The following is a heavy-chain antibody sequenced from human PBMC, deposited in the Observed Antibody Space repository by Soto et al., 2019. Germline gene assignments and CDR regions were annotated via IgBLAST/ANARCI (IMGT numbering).Heavy chain of an antibody. CDR3: AKGTYYYGSAPYYFDY. Sequence: PGGSLRLSCAASGFTFSSYAMSWVRQAPGKGLEWVSGISDSGGSTYYADSVKGRFTISRDNSKNTPYLQMNSLRAEDTAVYYCAKGTYYYGSAPYYFDYWGQGTRVTVSS. CDR1: GFTFSSYA. D-gene: IGHD3-10*01. CDR2: ISDSGGST. J-gene: IGHJ4*02. V-gene: IGHV3-23*01.